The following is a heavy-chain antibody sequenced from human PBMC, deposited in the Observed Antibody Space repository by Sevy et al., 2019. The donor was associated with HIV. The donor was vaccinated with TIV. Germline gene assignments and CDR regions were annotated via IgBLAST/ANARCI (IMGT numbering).Heavy chain of an antibody. Sequence: GGSLRLSCAASGFTFSNAWMSWVRQAPGKGLEWVGRIKSKTDGGTTDYAAPVKGRFTISRDDSKNTLYLQMNSLKTKDTALYYYTTHPYYNSNWVRGYYYYVMDVWGQGTTVTVSS. J-gene: IGHJ6*02. CDR1: GFTFSNAW. CDR2: IKSKTDGGTT. D-gene: IGHD3-10*01. V-gene: IGHV3-15*01. CDR3: TTHPYYNSNWVRGYYYYVMDV.